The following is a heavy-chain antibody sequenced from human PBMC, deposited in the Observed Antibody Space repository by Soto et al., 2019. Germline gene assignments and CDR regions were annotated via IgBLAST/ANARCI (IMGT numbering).Heavy chain of an antibody. CDR3: AKSITIFGVVKT. D-gene: IGHD3-3*01. J-gene: IGHJ5*02. CDR1: AFTFSSYA. Sequence: EVQLLESGGGLVQPGGSLRLSCAASAFTFSSYAMSWVRQAPGKGLEWVSVISDSGGTTYYADSVKGRFTISRDNSKNTLDPHMNTLRAEDTAVYDGAKSITIFGVVKTWGQGTLVTVSS. V-gene: IGHV3-23*01. CDR2: ISDSGGTT.